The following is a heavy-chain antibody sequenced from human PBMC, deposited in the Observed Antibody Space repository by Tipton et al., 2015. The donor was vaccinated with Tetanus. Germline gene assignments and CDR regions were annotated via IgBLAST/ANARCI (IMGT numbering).Heavy chain of an antibody. CDR1: GGSISGPYF. V-gene: IGHV4-31*03. CDR3: ATVGLVTASVKY. D-gene: IGHD2-21*02. J-gene: IGHJ4*01. Sequence: LRLSCTVSGGSISGPYFWNWIRQRPGKGPEWIGYISYTGTTHYNPSLKSRVTISLDRSKNQFSLKLTSVTAADTAVYYCATVGLVTASVKYWGQGTLVTVSS. CDR2: ISYTGTT.